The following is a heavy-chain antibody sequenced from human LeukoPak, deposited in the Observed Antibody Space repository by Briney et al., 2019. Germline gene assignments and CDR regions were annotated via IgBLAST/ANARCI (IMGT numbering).Heavy chain of an antibody. Sequence: ASVKVSCKASGYTFTGYYMHWGRRAPGQGLEWMGWINPNSGGTNCAQKFQGRVTMTRDTSTNTAYMELSSLRFDDTAVYYCARGATAGRFSLRPTGAYYMDVWGKGTTVTISS. CDR3: ARGATAGRFSLRPTGAYYMDV. CDR2: INPNSGGT. J-gene: IGHJ6*03. V-gene: IGHV1-2*02. D-gene: IGHD6-13*01. CDR1: GYTFTGYY.